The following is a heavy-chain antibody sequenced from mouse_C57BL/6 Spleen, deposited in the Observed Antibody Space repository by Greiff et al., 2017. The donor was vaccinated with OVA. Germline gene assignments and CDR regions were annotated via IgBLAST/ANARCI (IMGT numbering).Heavy chain of an antibody. V-gene: IGHV1-50*01. CDR3: ARKDSVYYYGSSWGY. Sequence: QVQLQQPGAELVKPGASVKLSCKASGYTFTSYWMQWVKQRPGQGLEWIGEIDPSDSYTNYNQKFKGKATLTVDTSSSTAYMQLSSLTSEDSAVYYCARKDSVYYYGSSWGYWGQGTLVTVSA. J-gene: IGHJ3*01. CDR2: IDPSDSYT. CDR1: GYTFTSYW. D-gene: IGHD1-1*01.